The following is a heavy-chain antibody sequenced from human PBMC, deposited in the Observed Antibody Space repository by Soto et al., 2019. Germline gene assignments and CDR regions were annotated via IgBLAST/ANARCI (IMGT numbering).Heavy chain of an antibody. CDR3: ARETLTLFGGVRDNVYYGMDV. CDR1: GFTFSGYE. D-gene: IGHD3-3*01. Sequence: EVRLEESGGGLVQPGGSLRLSCAASGFTFSGYEMNWVRQVPGKGLQWVSYIGTSETIRYYADSVKGRFTISRDNAKNSLYLQMNSLRAEDTAIYYCARETLTLFGGVRDNVYYGMDVWGPGTNVTVSS. CDR2: IGTSETIR. J-gene: IGHJ6*02. V-gene: IGHV3-48*03.